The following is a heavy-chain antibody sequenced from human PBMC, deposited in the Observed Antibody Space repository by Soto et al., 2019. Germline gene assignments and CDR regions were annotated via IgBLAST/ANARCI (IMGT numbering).Heavy chain of an antibody. CDR2: VIPNLGVT. CDR1: GGTLSSYT. Sequence: QVQLVQSGAEVKKPGSSVKVSCKASGGTLSSYTFSWVRQAPGQGLEWMGRVIPNLGVTNYAKKLEGRFTIVVATSTSTAYIELNTLRYEDTAVYYCARDKGYCSDTSCPHFDYWGQGTLVTVSS. V-gene: IGHV1-69*08. CDR3: ARDKGYCSDTSCPHFDY. J-gene: IGHJ4*02. D-gene: IGHD2-15*01.